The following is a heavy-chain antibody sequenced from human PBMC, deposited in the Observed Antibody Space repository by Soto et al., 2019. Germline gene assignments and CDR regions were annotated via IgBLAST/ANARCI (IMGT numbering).Heavy chain of an antibody. CDR1: GFTFSSYG. V-gene: IGHV3-33*01. CDR3: ARGLWSFDY. Sequence: QVQLVESGGGVVQPGRSLRLSCAASGFTFSSYGMHWVRQAPGKGLEWVAVIWLDGSNKYYADSVKGRFPISRDNSKNTVYLQMNSLRAEATAVYYCARGLWSFDYWGQGNLVTVSS. CDR2: IWLDGSNK. D-gene: IGHD5-18*01. J-gene: IGHJ4*02.